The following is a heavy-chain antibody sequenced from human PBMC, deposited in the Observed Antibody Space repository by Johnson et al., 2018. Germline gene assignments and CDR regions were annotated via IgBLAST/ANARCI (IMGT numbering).Heavy chain of an antibody. Sequence: QVQLVQSGGGVVQPGRTLRLSCAASGFTFSSYGMHWVRQAPGKGLEWVAVISYDGSNKYYADSVKGLFTSSRDNSKNTQYLQMNSLRAEDTAVYYCAKDSTAYGMDVWGQGTTVTVSS. V-gene: IGHV3-30*18. D-gene: IGHD2/OR15-2a*01. CDR2: ISYDGSNK. J-gene: IGHJ6*02. CDR1: GFTFSSYG. CDR3: AKDSTAYGMDV.